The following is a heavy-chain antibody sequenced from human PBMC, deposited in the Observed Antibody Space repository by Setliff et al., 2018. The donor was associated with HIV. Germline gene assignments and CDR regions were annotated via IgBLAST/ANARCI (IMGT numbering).Heavy chain of an antibody. V-gene: IGHV1-69*13. CDR2: IIPIFGTT. CDR1: GGTFSSYA. D-gene: IGHD5-12*01. CDR3: ARGPQSYVDVVPTIGRYYFDY. Sequence: GASVKVSCKASGGTFSSYAISWVRRAPGQGPEWMGAIIPIFGTTKYAQRFQGRVTITADASTSTAYMELSSLRSEDTAVYYCARGPQSYVDVVPTIGRYYFDYWGQGTLVTVSS. J-gene: IGHJ4*02.